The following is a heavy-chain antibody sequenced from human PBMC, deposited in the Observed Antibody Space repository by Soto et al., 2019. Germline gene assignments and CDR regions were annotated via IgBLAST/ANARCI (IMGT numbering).Heavy chain of an antibody. V-gene: IGHV1-2*04. Sequence: ASVKVSCKASGYTFTGYYMHWVRQAPGQGLEWMGWINPNSGGTNYAQKFQGWVTMTRDTSISTAYMELSRLRSDDTAVYYCARGGGVLRYFDWDSDPDFDSWGQGTMVTVSS. CDR3: ARGGGVLRYFDWDSDPDFDS. CDR2: INPNSGGT. J-gene: IGHJ4*02. CDR1: GYTFTGYY. D-gene: IGHD3-9*01.